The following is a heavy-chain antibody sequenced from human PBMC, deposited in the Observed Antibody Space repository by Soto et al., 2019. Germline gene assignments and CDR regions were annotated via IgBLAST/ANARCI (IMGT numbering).Heavy chain of an antibody. CDR1: GFTFSSYG. V-gene: IGHV3-30*18. CDR3: AKDDSLYYYDSSGLSNFDY. D-gene: IGHD3-22*01. Sequence: GGSLRLSCAASGFTFSSYGMHWVRQAPGKGLEWVAVISYDGSNKYYADSVKGRFTISRDNSKNTLYLQMNSLRAEDTAVYYCAKDDSLYYYDSSGLSNFDYWGQGTLVTVSS. J-gene: IGHJ4*02. CDR2: ISYDGSNK.